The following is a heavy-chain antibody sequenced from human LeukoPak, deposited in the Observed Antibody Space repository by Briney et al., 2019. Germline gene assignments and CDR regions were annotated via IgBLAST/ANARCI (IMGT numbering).Heavy chain of an antibody. CDR3: ARVPTPFGSGLFDY. CDR2: IRPDGNEK. Sequence: GGSLRLSCGASGFTFSNYWMSWVRQAPGEGLEWVANIRPDGNEKYYVDSVTGRFTMSRDNAKNSLDLQMNSLRAEDTAVYYCARVPTPFGSGLFDYWGQGTLVTVSS. J-gene: IGHJ4*02. CDR1: GFTFSNYW. V-gene: IGHV3-7*01. D-gene: IGHD3-10*01.